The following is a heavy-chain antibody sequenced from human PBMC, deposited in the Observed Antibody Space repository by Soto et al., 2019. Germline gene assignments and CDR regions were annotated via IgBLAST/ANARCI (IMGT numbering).Heavy chain of an antibody. J-gene: IGHJ4*02. V-gene: IGHV4-39*01. D-gene: IGHD3-3*01. CDR3: ARHWGNYDFWSGSLYYFDY. CDR2: IYYSGST. Sequence: SETLSLTCTVSGGSISSSSYYWGWIRQPPGKGLEWIGSIYYSGSTYYNPSLKSRVTISVDTSKNQFSLKLSSVTAADTAVYYCARHWGNYDFWSGSLYYFDYWGQGTLVTVSS. CDR1: GGSISSSSYY.